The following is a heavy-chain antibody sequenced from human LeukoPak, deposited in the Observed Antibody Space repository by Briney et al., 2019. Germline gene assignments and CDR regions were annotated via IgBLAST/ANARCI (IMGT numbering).Heavy chain of an antibody. CDR3: ARDRFSYGSGSYLRWLDP. Sequence: ASVKVSCKASGYTFTSYAIHWVGQAPGQRLEWMGGINAGNGNTKYLQKFQGRVTITREPSASTAYMELSSLTSEETAVYYCARDRFSYGSGSYLRWLDPWGQGTLVTVSS. CDR2: INAGNGNT. J-gene: IGHJ5*02. CDR1: GYTFTSYA. V-gene: IGHV1-3*01. D-gene: IGHD3-10*01.